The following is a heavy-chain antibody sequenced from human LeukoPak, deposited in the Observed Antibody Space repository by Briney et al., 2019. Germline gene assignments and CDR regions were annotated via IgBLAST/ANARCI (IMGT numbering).Heavy chain of an antibody. CDR3: MDV. J-gene: IGHJ6*02. Sequence: ASVKVSCKASGYTFTSYAMHWVRQAPGQRLEWMGWINAGNGNTKYSQKLQGRVTITRDTSASTAYYCARADVWLVLYYYYGMDVWGQGTTVTVSS. V-gene: IGHV1-3*01. D-gene: IGHD6-19*01. CDR1: GYTFTSYA. CDR2: INAGNGNT.